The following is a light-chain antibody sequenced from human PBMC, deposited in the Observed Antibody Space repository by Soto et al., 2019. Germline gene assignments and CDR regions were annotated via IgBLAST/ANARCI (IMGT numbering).Light chain of an antibody. V-gene: IGKV1-39*01. Sequence: DTQITQSPSSLSASVGDTVTISCRASQSVTNYLNWYQQRPGKAPRLLIYAASSLQSGVPSRFSGSGSGTHFTLTISSLQPEDFATYYCQQSYSTLITFGQGTRLEIK. CDR1: QSVTNY. CDR2: AAS. CDR3: QQSYSTLIT. J-gene: IGKJ5*01.